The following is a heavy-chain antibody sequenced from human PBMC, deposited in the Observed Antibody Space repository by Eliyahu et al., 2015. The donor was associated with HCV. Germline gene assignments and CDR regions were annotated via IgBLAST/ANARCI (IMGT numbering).Heavy chain of an antibody. J-gene: IGHJ5*02. Sequence: EVQLLESGGGLVQPGGSLRLSCAASXFPFXXYAMSWVRQXPGKGLEWVXGISGSGDSTYHADXVKXRFTIXRDNSKNTLYLQMNSLRAEDTAVYYCAKGRSIAAAGLLNWFDPWGQGTLVTVSS. CDR2: ISGSGDST. CDR3: AKGRSIAAAGLLNWFDP. V-gene: IGHV3-23*01. D-gene: IGHD6-13*01. CDR1: XFPFXXYA.